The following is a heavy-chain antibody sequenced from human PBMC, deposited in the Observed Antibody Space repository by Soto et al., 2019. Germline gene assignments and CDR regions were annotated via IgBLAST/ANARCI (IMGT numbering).Heavy chain of an antibody. CDR2: ISAGGVST. CDR3: ASIPPSAVGATTEVDY. V-gene: IGHV3-23*01. J-gene: IGHJ4*02. CDR1: GFTFGFDA. D-gene: IGHD1-26*01. Sequence: GGSLRLSCAATGFTFGFDALSWVRQAPGKGLEWVSSISAGGVSTNYADSVRGRFTISRDNSKNTLYLQMNSLRAEDTALYYCASIPPSAVGATTEVDYWGQGTLVTVSS.